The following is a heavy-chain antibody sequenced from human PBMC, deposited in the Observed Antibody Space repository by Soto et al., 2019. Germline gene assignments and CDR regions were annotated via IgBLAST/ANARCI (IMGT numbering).Heavy chain of an antibody. CDR3: ARGRGYSYGLDP. V-gene: IGHV4-30-4*01. CDR2: ISYSGTT. Sequence: SETLSLTCTVSGDSISSSNNYWSWIRQPPGEGLEWIGFISYSGTTSYSPSLKSRLAISLDTSKNQFSLSLSSVTAADTAVYYCARGRGYSYGLDPWGQGTLVTSPQ. J-gene: IGHJ5*02. D-gene: IGHD5-18*01. CDR1: GDSISSSNNY.